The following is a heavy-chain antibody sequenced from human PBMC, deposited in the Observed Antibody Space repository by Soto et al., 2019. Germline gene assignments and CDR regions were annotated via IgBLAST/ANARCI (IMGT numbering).Heavy chain of an antibody. V-gene: IGHV1-2*04. CDR2: INPNSGGT. CDR3: ARESITMIVVTAPFDI. D-gene: IGHD3-22*01. Sequence: GASVKVSCKASGYTFTGYYMHWVRQAPGQGLEWMGWINPNSGGTNYAQKFQGWVTMTRDTSISTAYMELSRPRSDDTAVYYCARESITMIVVTAPFDIWGQGTMVTVSS. CDR1: GYTFTGYY. J-gene: IGHJ3*02.